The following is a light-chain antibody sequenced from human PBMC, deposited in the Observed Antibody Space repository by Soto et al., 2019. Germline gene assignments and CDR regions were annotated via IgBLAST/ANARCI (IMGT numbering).Light chain of an antibody. V-gene: IGKV1-9*01. CDR2: AAS. CDR1: QGISSY. Sequence: EIQLTQSPSSLSASVGDRVTITCRASQGISSYLAWYQQEPGKAPKLLIYAASTLQSGVPSRFSGSGSGTDFTLTISSLQSYYLASDYCQDLSTYPRTCAGETK. J-gene: IGKJ4*01. CDR3: QDLSTYPRT.